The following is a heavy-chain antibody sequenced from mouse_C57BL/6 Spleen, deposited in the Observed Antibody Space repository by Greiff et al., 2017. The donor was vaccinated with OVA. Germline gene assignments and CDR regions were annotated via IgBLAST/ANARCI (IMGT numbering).Heavy chain of an antibody. CDR1: GFTFSSYV. CDR2: ISDGGSYT. Sequence: EVHLVESGGGLVKPGGSLKLSCAASGFTFSSYVMSWVRQTPEKRLEWVATISDGGSYTCYPDNVKGRFTISRDNAKNNLYLQISNLKSEDTAMYYCARGSMGTSPNYFAMDYWGQGTSVTVSS. D-gene: IGHD2-14*01. J-gene: IGHJ4*01. CDR3: ARGSMGTSPNYFAMDY. V-gene: IGHV5-4*01.